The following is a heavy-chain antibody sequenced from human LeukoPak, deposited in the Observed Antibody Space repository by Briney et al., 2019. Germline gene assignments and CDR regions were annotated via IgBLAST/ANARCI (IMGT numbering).Heavy chain of an antibody. Sequence: ASVKVSCKASGYTFTSYDINWVRQATGQGLEWMGWMNPNSGNTGYAQKFQGRVTMTRNTSISTAYMELSSLRSDDTAVYYCARGEGDIVVVPAAQVGYWGQGTLVTVSS. CDR2: MNPNSGNT. CDR3: ARGEGDIVVVPAAQVGY. V-gene: IGHV1-8*01. D-gene: IGHD2-2*01. J-gene: IGHJ4*02. CDR1: GYTFTSYD.